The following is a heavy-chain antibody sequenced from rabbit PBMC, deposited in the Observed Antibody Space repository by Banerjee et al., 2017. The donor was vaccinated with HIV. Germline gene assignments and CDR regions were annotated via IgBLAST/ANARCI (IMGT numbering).Heavy chain of an antibody. CDR3: ARGVGDGGDAYLSRLDL. V-gene: IGHV1S40*01. Sequence: QSLEESGGDLVKPGASLTLTCTASGFSFSSRYYMCWVRQAPGEGLEWIGCIYTSSPGTRSASWAKGRFARSTTSTTSVTLQMPNLTAAEAAAYFCARGVGDGGDAYLSRLDLWGPGTLVTVS. J-gene: IGHJ3*01. CDR1: GFSFSSRYY. D-gene: IGHD6-1*01. CDR2: IYTSSPGT.